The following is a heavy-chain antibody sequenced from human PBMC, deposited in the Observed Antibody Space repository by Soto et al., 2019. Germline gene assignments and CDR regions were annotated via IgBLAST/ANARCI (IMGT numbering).Heavy chain of an antibody. Sequence: PGESLKISCEGSGFSFTSYWITWVRQMPGKGLEWMGRIDPSDSYTDYSPSFQGHVTISADQSISTAYLQWSSLKASDTAVYYCARYAPLGPITMTGVGYYYGMDVWGQGTTVTVSS. V-gene: IGHV5-10-1*01. CDR3: ARYAPLGPITMTGVGYYYGMDV. J-gene: IGHJ6*02. D-gene: IGHD3-22*01. CDR1: GFSFTSYW. CDR2: IDPSDSYT.